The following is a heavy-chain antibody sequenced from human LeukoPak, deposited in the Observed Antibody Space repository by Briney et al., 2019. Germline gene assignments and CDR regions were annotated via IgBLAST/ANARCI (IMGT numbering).Heavy chain of an antibody. CDR2: INPDSGDT. V-gene: IGHV1-2*02. CDR3: ATVASIRRFYFDF. J-gene: IGHJ4*02. D-gene: IGHD3-3*01. CDR1: GYSFTGYY. Sequence: ASVKVSCKASGYSFTGYYIHWVRQAPGQGLEWLGWINPDSGDTEYSQRFQGRITLTSDTSVTTAYMELSSLRSDDTAIFYCATVASIRRFYFDFWGQGTLVTVSS.